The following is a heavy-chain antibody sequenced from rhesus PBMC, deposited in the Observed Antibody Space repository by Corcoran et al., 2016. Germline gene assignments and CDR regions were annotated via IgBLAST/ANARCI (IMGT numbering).Heavy chain of an antibody. CDR3: ARLGDYGVLG. D-gene: IGHD4-29*01. V-gene: IGHV4-165*01. CDR2: FSGSSGST. J-gene: IGHJ5-2*02. CDR1: GYSISSNS. Sequence: QVQLQESGPGLVKPSETLSLTCAVSGYSISSNSWSWIRQPPGKGLEWIGYFSGSSGSTYYNPSLKSRVTISTDTSKNQFSLKLSSVTAADTAVYYCARLGDYGVLGWGRGTLVTVSS.